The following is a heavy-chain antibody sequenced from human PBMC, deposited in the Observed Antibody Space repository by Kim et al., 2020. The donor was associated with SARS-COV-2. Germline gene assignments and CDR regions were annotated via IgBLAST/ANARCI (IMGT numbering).Heavy chain of an antibody. V-gene: IGHV4-39*01. CDR3: ARTYIAAAGSPYFDY. D-gene: IGHD6-13*01. CDR2: IYYSGST. CDR1: GGSISSSSYY. J-gene: IGHJ4*02. Sequence: SETLSLTCTVSGGSISSSSYYWGWIRQPPGKGLEWIGSIYYSGSTYYNPSLKSRVTISVYTSKNQFSLKLSSVTAADTAVYYCARTYIAAAGSPYFDYWGQGTLVTVSS.